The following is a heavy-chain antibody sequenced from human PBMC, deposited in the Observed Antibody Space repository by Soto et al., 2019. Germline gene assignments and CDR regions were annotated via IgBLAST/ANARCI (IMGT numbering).Heavy chain of an antibody. J-gene: IGHJ1*01. CDR1: GFTFSSYG. CDR2: IWYDGSNK. Sequence: QVQLVESGGGVVQPGRSLRLSCAASGFTFSSYGMHWVRQAPGKGLGWVAVIWYDGSNKYYADCVKGRFTISRDNCKNTLYLQMTSLRGEDAAVYYCARLGGYDDFLGVSPKVFQHWGQGTLVTVSS. CDR3: ARLGGYDDFLGVSPKVFQH. D-gene: IGHD3-3*01. V-gene: IGHV3-33*01.